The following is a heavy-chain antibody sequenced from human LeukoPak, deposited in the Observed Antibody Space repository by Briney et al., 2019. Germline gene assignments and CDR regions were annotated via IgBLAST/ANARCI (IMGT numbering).Heavy chain of an antibody. V-gene: IGHV3-48*03. J-gene: IGHJ4*02. CDR1: GFTFSSYE. Sequence: GGSLRLSRAASGFTFSSYEMNWVRQAPGKGLEGVSYISSSGSTIYYADSVKGRFTISRDNAKNSLYLQMNSLRAEDTGVYYCARDLSSGSYFPSLSYWGQGTLVTVSS. CDR2: ISSSGSTI. D-gene: IGHD1-26*01. CDR3: ARDLSSGSYFPSLSY.